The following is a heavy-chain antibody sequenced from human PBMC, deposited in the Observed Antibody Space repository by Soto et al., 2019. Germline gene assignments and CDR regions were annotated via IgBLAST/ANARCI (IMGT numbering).Heavy chain of an antibody. D-gene: IGHD3-10*01. Sequence: XVQLQESGXXXXXPSGTLSLTCTVSNASISSRKWWTWVRQTPGKGLEWIGEIYHSGSINHNPSLKSRVTMSVDKSNNQFSLKMTSVTAADTAVYYCASKFGELLADAFDSWGQGTVVTVSS. V-gene: IGHV4-4*02. J-gene: IGHJ3*02. CDR3: ASKFGELLADAFDS. CDR2: IYHSGSI. CDR1: NASISSRKW.